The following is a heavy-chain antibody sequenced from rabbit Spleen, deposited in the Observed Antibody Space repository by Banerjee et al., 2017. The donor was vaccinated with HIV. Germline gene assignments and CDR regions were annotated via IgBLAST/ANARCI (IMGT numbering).Heavy chain of an antibody. CDR3: ARDAGTGDYIDVYFNL. D-gene: IGHD8-1*01. CDR2: IYTGNGKT. V-gene: IGHV1S45*01. CDR1: GFSFSDKAV. Sequence: QEQLLESGGGLVKPEGSLKLSCTASGFSFSDKAVMCWVRQAPGKGLEWIGCIYTGNGKTYYASWAKGRFTISKSSSTTVTLQMTSLTAADTATYFCARDAGTGDYIDVYFNLWGPGTLVTVS. J-gene: IGHJ4*01.